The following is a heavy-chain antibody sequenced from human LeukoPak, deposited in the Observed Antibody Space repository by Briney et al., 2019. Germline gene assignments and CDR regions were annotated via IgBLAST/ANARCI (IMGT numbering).Heavy chain of an antibody. D-gene: IGHD5-12*01. CDR3: AHARAYSGYDFDY. Sequence: SGPTPANPTQTLTPTCSFAGFSLSSSGVGVGWIRQPPGKALEWLALIYWNDDKRYRPSLKSRLTITKDTSKNQLVLTMTNMDPLVTATYYCAHARAYSGYDFDYWGQGNLVTVSS. J-gene: IGHJ4*02. CDR1: GFSLSSSGVG. V-gene: IGHV2-5*01. CDR2: IYWNDDK.